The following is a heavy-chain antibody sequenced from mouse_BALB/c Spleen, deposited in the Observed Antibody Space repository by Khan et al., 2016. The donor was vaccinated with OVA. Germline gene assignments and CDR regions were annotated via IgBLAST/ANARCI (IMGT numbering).Heavy chain of an antibody. CDR1: GYSITSEYT. J-gene: IGHJ3*01. D-gene: IGHD2-4*01. CDR2: ISYSGNT. Sequence: EVQLQESGPGLVKPSQSLSLTCTVTGYSITSEYTWNWIRQFPGNKLEWMGFISYSGNTRYNPSLKSRISITGDTSKNQFFLQLNSVTSEDTATYYCARKDYYDYDSFPYWGQGTLVTVSA. V-gene: IGHV3-2*02. CDR3: ARKDYYDYDSFPY.